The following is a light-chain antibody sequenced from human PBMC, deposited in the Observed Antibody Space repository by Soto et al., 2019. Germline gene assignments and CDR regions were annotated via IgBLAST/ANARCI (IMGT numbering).Light chain of an antibody. CDR2: KAS. CDR1: QSISQW. Sequence: DIQMTQSPSTLSASVGDRVTITCRASQSISQWLAWYQQKPGQAPKVLIYKASVLENGVSSRFSGSGFGTEFTLSITYLLPDSSATYFCQHYSTYMWTFGQATRVDI. J-gene: IGKJ1*01. V-gene: IGKV1-5*03. CDR3: QHYSTYMWT.